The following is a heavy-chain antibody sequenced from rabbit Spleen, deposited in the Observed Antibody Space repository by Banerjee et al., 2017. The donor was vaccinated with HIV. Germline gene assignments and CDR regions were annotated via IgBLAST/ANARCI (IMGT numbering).Heavy chain of an antibody. D-gene: IGHD4-1*01. V-gene: IGHV1S45*01. J-gene: IGHJ4*01. CDR1: GFTLSSYW. CDR2: IYTGSSST. CDR3: ARDYNSGWDL. Sequence: EESGGGLVQPEGSLTLTCKASGFTLSSYWICWVRQAPGKGLEWIGCIYTGSSSTEYASWAKGRFTISKTSSTTVTLQMTSLTGADTATYFCARDYNSGWDLWGQGTLVTVS.